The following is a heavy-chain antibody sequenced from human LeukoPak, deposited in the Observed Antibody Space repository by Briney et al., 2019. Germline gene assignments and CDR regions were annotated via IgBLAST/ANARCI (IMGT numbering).Heavy chain of an antibody. J-gene: IGHJ4*02. D-gene: IGHD5-18*01. V-gene: IGHV4-34*01. CDR1: GGSFSGYY. CDR3: ARGGPYSYGYRALGY. Sequence: SETLSLTCAVYGGSFSGYYWSWIRQPPGKGLEWIGEINHSGSTNYNPSLKSRVTISVDTSKNQFSLKLSSVTAADTAVYYCARGGPYSYGYRALGYWGQGTLVTVSS. CDR2: INHSGST.